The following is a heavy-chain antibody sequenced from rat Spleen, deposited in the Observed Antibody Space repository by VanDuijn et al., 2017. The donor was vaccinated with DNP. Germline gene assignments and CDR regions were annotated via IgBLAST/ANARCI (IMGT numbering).Heavy chain of an antibody. Sequence: EVQLVESDGGLVQPGRSLKLSCAASGFTFSDYYMAWVRQAPTKGLEWVATISYDGSSTYYRDSVKGRFTISRDNAKSTLYLQMDSLRSEDTATYYCARHSGSGFDYWGQGVMVTVSS. V-gene: IGHV5-29*01. CDR1: GFTFSDYY. CDR2: ISYDGSST. J-gene: IGHJ2*01. CDR3: ARHSGSGFDY. D-gene: IGHD4-1*01.